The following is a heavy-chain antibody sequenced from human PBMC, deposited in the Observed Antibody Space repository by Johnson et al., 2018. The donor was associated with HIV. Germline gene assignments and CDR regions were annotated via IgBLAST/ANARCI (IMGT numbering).Heavy chain of an antibody. CDR2: ISSSGTTI. D-gene: IGHD5-12*01. J-gene: IGHJ3*02. CDR1: GFIFSNAW. Sequence: QVQLVESGGGLVKPGGSLRLSCVASGFIFSNAWMRWVRQAPGKGLEWVSYISSSGTTINYADSVKGRFTISRDNAKNSLYLQMNSLRAEDTALYYCASSGYDWGGAFDIWGQGTMVTVSS. CDR3: ASSGYDWGGAFDI. V-gene: IGHV3-11*04.